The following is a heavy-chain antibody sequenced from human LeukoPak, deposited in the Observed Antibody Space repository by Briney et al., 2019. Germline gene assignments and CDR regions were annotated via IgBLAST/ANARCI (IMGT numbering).Heavy chain of an antibody. Sequence: GGSLRLSCAAYGFTFNTHGMHWGRPAPGQGLEWVAAIWFDGSVKHYSDAVKGRITISRDNSLNRLYLQMNSLRVEDTAIYYCAKDTGVQFLEPAFWGQGALVTVSS. CDR3: AKDTGVQFLEPAF. CDR1: GFTFNTHG. V-gene: IGHV3-33*06. J-gene: IGHJ4*02. CDR2: IWFDGSVK. D-gene: IGHD3-3*01.